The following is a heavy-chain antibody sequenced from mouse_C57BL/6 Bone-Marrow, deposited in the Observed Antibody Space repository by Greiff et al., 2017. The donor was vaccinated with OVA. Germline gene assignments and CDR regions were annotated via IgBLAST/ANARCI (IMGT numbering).Heavy chain of an antibody. CDR2: INYDGSST. D-gene: IGHD1-1*02. Sequence: EVMLVESEGGLVQPGRSLKLSCTASGFTFSDYYMAWVRQVPEKGLEWVANINYDGSSTYYLDSLKSRFIISRDNAKNILYLQIGSLKSEDTATYYCARGAYGLDYWGQGTTLTVSS. CDR3: ARGAYGLDY. J-gene: IGHJ2*01. V-gene: IGHV5-16*01. CDR1: GFTFSDYY.